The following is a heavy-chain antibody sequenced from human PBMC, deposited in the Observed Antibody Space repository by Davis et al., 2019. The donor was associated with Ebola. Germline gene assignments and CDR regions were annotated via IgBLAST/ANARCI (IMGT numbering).Heavy chain of an antibody. V-gene: IGHV3-72*01. CDR1: GFIFSDHY. Sequence: PGGSLRLSCAASGFIFSDHYMDWVRQAPGKGLEWVARTRNKANSYTIEYAASVKGRFTISRDDSKNSLFLQMNSLKTEDTAVYYCTGASEDTALRAFESWGRGTMVIVSS. CDR3: TGASEDTALRAFES. D-gene: IGHD5-18*01. CDR2: TRNKANSYTI. J-gene: IGHJ3*02.